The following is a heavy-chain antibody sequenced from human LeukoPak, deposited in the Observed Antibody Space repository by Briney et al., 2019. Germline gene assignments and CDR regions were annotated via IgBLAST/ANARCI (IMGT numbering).Heavy chain of an antibody. J-gene: IGHJ6*03. V-gene: IGHV4-4*07. CDR1: GGSISPYY. CDR2: IHFGGTT. D-gene: IGHD5-18*01. CDR3: TRGSPDGYTSGHHFYYMDV. Sequence: SETLSLTCTVSGGSISPYYWTWIRQSAGKGLEFMGRIHFGGTTNYNPSLMSRITLSVDTSKSQVSLKLSSVTAADTAVYYCTRGSPDGYTSGHHFYYMDVWGNGTTVTVSS.